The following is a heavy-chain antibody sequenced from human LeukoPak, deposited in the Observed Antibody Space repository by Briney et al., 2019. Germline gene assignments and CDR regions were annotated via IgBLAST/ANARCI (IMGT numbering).Heavy chain of an antibody. D-gene: IGHD2-15*01. Sequence: GGSLRLSCAASGFTFGSYAMSWVRQAPGKGLEWVSGIRGDGGSTYYADSVKGRFTISRDNSKNTLYLQTNSLRAEDTAVYYCARDLGGTGTFDIWGQGTMVTVSS. CDR2: IRGDGGST. J-gene: IGHJ3*02. CDR1: GFTFGSYA. CDR3: ARDLGGTGTFDI. V-gene: IGHV3-23*01.